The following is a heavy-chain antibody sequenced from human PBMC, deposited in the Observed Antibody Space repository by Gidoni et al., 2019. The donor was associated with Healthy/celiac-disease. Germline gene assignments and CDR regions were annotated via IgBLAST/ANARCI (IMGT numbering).Heavy chain of an antibody. J-gene: IGHJ6*02. Sequence: QMQLVQSGPEVKKPGTSVKVSCKASGFTFTSSAMQWVRQARGQRLEWIGWIGVGSGNTNYAQKFQERVTITRDMSTSTAYMELSSLRSEDTAVYYCAADPDHLRSTFWSGYWNTYGMDVWGQGTTVTVSS. CDR3: AADPDHLRSTFWSGYWNTYGMDV. V-gene: IGHV1-58*02. CDR1: GFTFTSSA. CDR2: IGVGSGNT. D-gene: IGHD3-3*01.